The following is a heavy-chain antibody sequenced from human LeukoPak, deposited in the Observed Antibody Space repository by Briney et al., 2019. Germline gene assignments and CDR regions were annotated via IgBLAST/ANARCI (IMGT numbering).Heavy chain of an antibody. CDR1: GYTFTGYY. J-gene: IGHJ6*03. V-gene: IGHV1-2*02. Sequence: ASVKVSCKASGYTFTGYYMHWVRQAPGQGLEWMGWINPNSGGTNYAQKFQGRVTMTRDTSISTAYMELSRLRSDDTAVYYCARVHLSRGYYMDVWGKGTTVTVSS. CDR2: INPNSGGT. CDR3: ARVHLSRGYYMDV. D-gene: IGHD3-16*02.